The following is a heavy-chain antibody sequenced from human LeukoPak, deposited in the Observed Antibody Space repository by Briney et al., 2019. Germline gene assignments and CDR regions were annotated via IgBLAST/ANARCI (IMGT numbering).Heavy chain of an antibody. J-gene: IGHJ4*02. CDR2: IYYSGST. Sequence: SETLSLTCTVSGGSISSYYWSWIRRPPGKGLEWIGYIYYSGSTNYNPSLKSRVTISVDTSKNQFSLKLSSVTAADTAVYYCARLLGEYYYDSSGYYPYYFDYWGQGTLVTVSS. CDR3: ARLLGEYYYDSSGYYPYYFDY. D-gene: IGHD3-22*01. CDR1: GGSISSYY. V-gene: IGHV4-59*01.